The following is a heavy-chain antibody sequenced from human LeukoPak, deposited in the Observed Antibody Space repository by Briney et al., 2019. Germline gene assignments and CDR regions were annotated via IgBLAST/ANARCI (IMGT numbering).Heavy chain of an antibody. Sequence: GGSLRLSCAASGFTFSDSALHWVRQAPGKGLEWVAVISSDGFDKYYADSVKGRCTISRDNAKNSLYLQMNSLRAEDTAVYYCAREDNGVIVVVKSSIAFDIWGQGTMVTVSS. D-gene: IGHD3-22*01. CDR1: GFTFSDSA. V-gene: IGHV3-33*08. J-gene: IGHJ3*02. CDR2: ISSDGFDK. CDR3: AREDNGVIVVVKSSIAFDI.